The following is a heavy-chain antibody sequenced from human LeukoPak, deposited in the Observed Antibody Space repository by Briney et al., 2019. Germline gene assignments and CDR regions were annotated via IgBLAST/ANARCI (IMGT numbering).Heavy chain of an antibody. D-gene: IGHD3-22*01. CDR3: ARGLTMIVVVIPYRDAFDI. V-gene: IGHV1-46*01. CDR2: INPSGGST. CDR1: GYTFTSYY. Sequence: ASVKVSCKASGYTFTSYYMHWVRRAPGQGLEWMGIINPSGGSTSYAQKFQGRVTMARDMSTSTVYMELSSLRSEDTAVYYCARGLTMIVVVIPYRDAFDIWGQGTMVTVSS. J-gene: IGHJ3*02.